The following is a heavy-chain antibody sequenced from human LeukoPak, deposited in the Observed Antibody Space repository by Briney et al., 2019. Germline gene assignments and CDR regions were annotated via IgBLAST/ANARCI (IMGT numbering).Heavy chain of an antibody. Sequence: KXSCXASGVXFRNHAXSWVRQAPGHGLEWMGRIIAILDVEDYAQKLQGRVTITADKSTSTAYMELSSLTSEDTAVYYCVIMEIRDTGFHNGMDVWGQGTTVTVS. V-gene: IGHV1-69*04. CDR2: IIAILDVE. D-gene: IGHD1-7*01. CDR1: GVXFRNHA. CDR3: VIMEIRDTGFHNGMDV. J-gene: IGHJ6*02.